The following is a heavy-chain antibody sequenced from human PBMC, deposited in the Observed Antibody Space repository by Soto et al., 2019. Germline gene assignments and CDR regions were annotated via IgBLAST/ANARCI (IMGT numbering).Heavy chain of an antibody. CDR3: ARVPGSSGRPGYYYYYGMDV. Sequence: SETLSLTCAVYGGSFSGYYWSWIRQPPGKGLEWIGEITHDGSTNYNPSLKSRVTISVDTSKNQFSLKLSSVTAADAAVYYCARVPGSSGRPGYYYYYGMDVWGQGTTVTVSS. CDR1: GGSFSGYY. D-gene: IGHD6-19*01. V-gene: IGHV4-34*01. CDR2: ITHDGST. J-gene: IGHJ6*02.